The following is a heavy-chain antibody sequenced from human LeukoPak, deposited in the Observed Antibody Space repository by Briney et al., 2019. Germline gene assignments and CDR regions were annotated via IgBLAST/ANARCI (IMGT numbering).Heavy chain of an antibody. Sequence: SGTLSLTCTVSGGSISGDNYLWTWIRQPAGKEPEWIGRIFSSGSTNYNPSLRSRVTISVDTSKNKFSLAMTSVTAADTAMYYCAVRRLGYAFDIWGQGTMVTVSS. V-gene: IGHV4-61*02. CDR3: AVRRLGYAFDI. J-gene: IGHJ3*02. CDR1: GGSISGDNYL. D-gene: IGHD3-10*01. CDR2: IFSSGST.